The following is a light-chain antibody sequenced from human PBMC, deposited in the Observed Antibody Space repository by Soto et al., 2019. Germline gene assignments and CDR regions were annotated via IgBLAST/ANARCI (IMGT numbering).Light chain of an antibody. CDR1: TSNIGNNY. J-gene: IGLJ1*01. Sequence: QSLLTQPPSASGTPGQRVTISCSGNTSNIGNNYVYWYLQLPGTAPKLLIYSTRYRPSGVPDRFSGSKSGTSASLAISGLQFEDEADYHCSSWDDNLDAEVFGAGTKLTVL. CDR3: SSWDDNLDAEV. V-gene: IGLV1-47*02. CDR2: STR.